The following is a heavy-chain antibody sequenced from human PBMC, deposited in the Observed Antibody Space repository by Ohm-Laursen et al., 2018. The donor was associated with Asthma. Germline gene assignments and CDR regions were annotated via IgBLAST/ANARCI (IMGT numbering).Heavy chain of an antibody. CDR3: VRDTRFAFHF. CDR1: GFTFSSYW. CDR2: IKQDASEK. J-gene: IGHJ3*01. Sequence: SLRLSCSASGFTFSSYWMSWVRQAPGKGLEWVANIKQDASEKYYLDSVRGRFTTSRDNAENSVFLQMNSLRAEDTAIYYCVRDTRFAFHFWGQGTMVTVSS. V-gene: IGHV3-7*01.